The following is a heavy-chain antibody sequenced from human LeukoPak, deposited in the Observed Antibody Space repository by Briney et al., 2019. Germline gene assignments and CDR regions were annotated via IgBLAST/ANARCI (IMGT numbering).Heavy chain of an antibody. Sequence: PSETLSLTCTVSGYSISSGYYWGWIRQPPGKGLEWIGSIYHSGSTYYNPSLKSRVTISVDTSKNQFSLKLSSVTAADMAVYYCARDYSPLGTMVRGVIFDYWGQGTLVTVSS. CDR3: ARDYSPLGTMVRGVIFDY. CDR1: GYSISSGYY. V-gene: IGHV4-38-2*02. D-gene: IGHD3-10*01. CDR2: IYHSGST. J-gene: IGHJ4*02.